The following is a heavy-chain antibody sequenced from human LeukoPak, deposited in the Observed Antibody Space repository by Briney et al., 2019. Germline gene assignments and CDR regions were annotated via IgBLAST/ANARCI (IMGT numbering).Heavy chain of an antibody. J-gene: IGHJ5*02. CDR2: IYYSGST. CDR3: AGHKLANWFDP. Sequence: SETLSLTCTVSGGSITGYYWSWIRQPPGKGLEWIGNIYYSGSTNYNPSLKSRVTISLDTSKNQFSLKLSSVTAADTAVYYCAGHKLANWFDPWGQGTLVTVSS. CDR1: GGSITGYY. V-gene: IGHV4-59*08. D-gene: IGHD2-21*01.